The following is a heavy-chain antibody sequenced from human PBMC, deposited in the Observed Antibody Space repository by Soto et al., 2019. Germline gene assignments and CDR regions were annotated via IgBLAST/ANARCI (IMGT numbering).Heavy chain of an antibody. J-gene: IGHJ4*02. Sequence: SETLSLTCTVSGGSIGSYYWSWIRQPPGRGLEWIGYIYYSGTTNYNPSLESRVTISVDTSKNQFSLKLSSVTAADTAIYYCARRRRDGYFDYWGQGTLVTVSS. CDR2: IYYSGTT. CDR3: ARRRRDGYFDY. CDR1: GGSIGSYY. V-gene: IGHV4-59*01.